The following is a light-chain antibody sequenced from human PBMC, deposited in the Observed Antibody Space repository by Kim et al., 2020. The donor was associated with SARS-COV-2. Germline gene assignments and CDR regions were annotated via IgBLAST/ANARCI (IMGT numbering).Light chain of an antibody. CDR3: QQYGNAPPAT. Sequence: PGERATLSCRASQSVSSSYLAWYQQKPGQGPRLLIYGASSRATGIPDRFSGSGSGTDFTLTISRLEPEDFAVYYCQQYGNAPPATFGQGTKLEI. J-gene: IGKJ2*01. CDR2: GAS. V-gene: IGKV3-20*01. CDR1: QSVSSSY.